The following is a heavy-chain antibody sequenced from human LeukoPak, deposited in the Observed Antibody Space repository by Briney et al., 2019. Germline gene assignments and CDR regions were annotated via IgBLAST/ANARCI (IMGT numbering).Heavy chain of an antibody. Sequence: ASVKVSCKASGYTFTSYGISWVRQAPGQGLEWMGWINPNSGGTNYAQKFQGRVTMTRDTSISTAYMELSRLRSDDTAVYYCARDSCSGGSCYPYYFDYWGQGTLVTVSS. CDR3: ARDSCSGGSCYPYYFDY. D-gene: IGHD2-15*01. CDR2: INPNSGGT. V-gene: IGHV1-2*02. J-gene: IGHJ4*02. CDR1: GYTFTSYG.